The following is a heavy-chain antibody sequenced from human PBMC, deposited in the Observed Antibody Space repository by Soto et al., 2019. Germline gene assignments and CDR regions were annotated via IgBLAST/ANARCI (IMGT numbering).Heavy chain of an antibody. CDR1: GFTFSSYG. Sequence: QVQLVESGGGVVQPGRSLRLSCAASGFTFSSYGMHWVRQAPGKGLEWVAVISYDGSNKYYADSVKGRFTISRDNSKNTLYLQMNIMRAEDSDVYYCPKEGEYSGSSGFDYWGQGNLVTVFS. J-gene: IGHJ4*02. CDR2: ISYDGSNK. V-gene: IGHV3-30*18. CDR3: PKEGEYSGSSGFDY. D-gene: IGHD6-6*01.